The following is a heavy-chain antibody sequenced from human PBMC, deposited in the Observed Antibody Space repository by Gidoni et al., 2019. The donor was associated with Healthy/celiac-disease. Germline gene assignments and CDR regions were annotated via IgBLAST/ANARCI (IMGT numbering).Heavy chain of an antibody. CDR3: ARGLSGSYSPRNYYYYGMDV. J-gene: IGHJ6*02. CDR1: GYTFPRYY. CDR2: INPSRGST. D-gene: IGHD1-26*01. V-gene: IGHV1-46*03. Sequence: QVQLVPSGAEVKKPGASVKGSCQASGYTFPRYYMHWVRQAPGKGLAWMGIINPSRGSTSYAQKFQGRVTMTRDTSTSTVYMELSSLRSEDTAVYYCARGLSGSYSPRNYYYYGMDVWGQGPTGTVSS.